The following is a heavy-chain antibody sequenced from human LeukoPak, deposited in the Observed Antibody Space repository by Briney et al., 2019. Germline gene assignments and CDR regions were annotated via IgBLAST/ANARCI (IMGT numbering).Heavy chain of an antibody. Sequence: TGGSLRLSCAASGFTVSSNYMSWVRHTPGKGLEWVSAISGSGNTTFYADSVKGRFTISRDNSKNTLFLQMDSLRAEDTAVYYCTTDEAGQWLGPGYFQHWGQGTLVTVSS. V-gene: IGHV3-23*01. CDR3: TTDEAGQWLGPGYFQH. D-gene: IGHD6-19*01. J-gene: IGHJ1*01. CDR2: ISGSGNTT. CDR1: GFTVSSNY.